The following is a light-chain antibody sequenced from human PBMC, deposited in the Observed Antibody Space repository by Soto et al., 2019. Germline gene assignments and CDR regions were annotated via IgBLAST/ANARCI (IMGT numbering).Light chain of an antibody. J-gene: IGLJ1*01. V-gene: IGLV3-21*02. Sequence: SYELTQPPSVSVAPGQTATVTCGGNNVGSKSVHWYQQKPGQAPVLVVYGDSDRPSGIPERFSGSNSGNTDTLAISRVEAGDEADCYCPVLDTSSDQGVFGTGPKVT. CDR2: GDS. CDR3: PVLDTSSDQGV. CDR1: NVGSKS.